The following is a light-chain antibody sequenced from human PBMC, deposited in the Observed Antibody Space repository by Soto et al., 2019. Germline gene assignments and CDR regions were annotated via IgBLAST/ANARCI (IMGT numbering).Light chain of an antibody. CDR2: DAS. Sequence: EVVLTQSPGTLSLSPGERATLSCRASQSVSEYLAWYQQRPGQAPRLLIYDASNRATGIPARFTGSGSGTDFTLTISSLEPEDFSVYYCHQRDKWPYLFGQGTKLESK. CDR3: HQRDKWPYL. J-gene: IGKJ2*01. V-gene: IGKV3-11*01. CDR1: QSVSEY.